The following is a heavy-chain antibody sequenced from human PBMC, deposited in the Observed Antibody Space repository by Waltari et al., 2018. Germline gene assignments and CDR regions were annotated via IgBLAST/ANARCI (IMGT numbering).Heavy chain of an antibody. J-gene: IGHJ4*02. CDR3: ARVRDFGILFDY. D-gene: IGHD3-3*02. Sequence: QVQLQESGPGLVKPSETLSLTCTVSGYSISSGYYWGWIRQPPGKGLEWIGSIYHSGSTYYNPSLKSRVTISVDTSKNQFSLKLSSVTAADTAVYYCARVRDFGILFDYWGQGTLVTVSS. CDR1: GYSISSGYY. V-gene: IGHV4-38-2*02. CDR2: IYHSGST.